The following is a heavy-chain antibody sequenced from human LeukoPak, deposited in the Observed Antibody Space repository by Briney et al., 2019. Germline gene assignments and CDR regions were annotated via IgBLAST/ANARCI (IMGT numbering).Heavy chain of an antibody. Sequence: PGGSLRLSCAASGFTFSSYEMNWVRQAPGKGVEWVSFISSSGSAIHYADSVRGRFTISRDNAKNSLYLQMNSLRAEETAVYYCARDKPYGDSEDYWGQGTLVTVSS. CDR2: ISSSGSAI. J-gene: IGHJ4*02. V-gene: IGHV3-48*03. CDR1: GFTFSSYE. D-gene: IGHD4-17*01. CDR3: ARDKPYGDSEDY.